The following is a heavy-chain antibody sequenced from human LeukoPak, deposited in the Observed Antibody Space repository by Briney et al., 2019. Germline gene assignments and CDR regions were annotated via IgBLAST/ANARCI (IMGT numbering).Heavy chain of an antibody. CDR3: ARDHVLLWFGELLAFDI. CDR1: GGTFSSYA. CDR2: INPNSGGT. Sequence: ASVKVSCKASGGTFSSYAISWVRQAPGQGLEWMGWINPNSGGTNYAQKFQGRVTMTRDTSISTAYMELSRLRSDGTAVYYCARDHVLLWFGELLAFDIWGQGTMVTVSS. V-gene: IGHV1-2*02. D-gene: IGHD3-10*01. J-gene: IGHJ3*02.